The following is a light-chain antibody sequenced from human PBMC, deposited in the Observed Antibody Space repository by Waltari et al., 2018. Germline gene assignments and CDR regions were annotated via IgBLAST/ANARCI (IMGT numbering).Light chain of an antibody. J-gene: IGLJ1*01. Sequence: QSALTQTRSVSGSPGQSVNISCTGTSTNLGWYNYLTLYQQKPGKAPKVVFYDINKWPSGVPDRFSGSKSGNTASLTISGLQAEDEADYYCCSYEATNTLVFGTGTKVTVL. CDR3: CSYEATNTLV. V-gene: IGLV2-11*02. CDR2: DIN. CDR1: STNLGWYNY.